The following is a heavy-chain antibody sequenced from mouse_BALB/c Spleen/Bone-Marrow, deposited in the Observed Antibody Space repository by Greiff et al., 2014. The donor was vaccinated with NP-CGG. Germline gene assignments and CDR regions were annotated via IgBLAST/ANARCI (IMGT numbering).Heavy chain of an antibody. J-gene: IGHJ3*01. Sequence: EVQLQQSGAELVKPGASVKLSCTTSGFNIKDTYIHWVKQRPEQGLEWIGRIDPANGNTRYDPEFQGKATITADTSSNTAYPHLSSLTSEDTAVYSCAHDAPFAYWGQGTLVTVSA. CDR2: IDPANGNT. CDR1: GFNIKDTY. CDR3: AHDAPFAY. V-gene: IGHV14-3*02. D-gene: IGHD2-3*01.